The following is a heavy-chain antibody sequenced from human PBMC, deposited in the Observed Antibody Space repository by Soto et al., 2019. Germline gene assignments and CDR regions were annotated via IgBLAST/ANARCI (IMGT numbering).Heavy chain of an antibody. J-gene: IGHJ6*02. CDR2: ISWNSGSI. D-gene: IGHD3-16*02. V-gene: IGHV3-9*01. CDR3: AKDITMITFGGVIATVGMDV. Sequence: PGGSLRLSCAASGFTFDDYAMHWVRQAPGKGLEWVSGISWNSGSIGYAGSVKGRFTISRDNAKNSLYLQMNSLRAEDTALYYCAKDITMITFGGVIATVGMDVWGQGTTVTVSS. CDR1: GFTFDDYA.